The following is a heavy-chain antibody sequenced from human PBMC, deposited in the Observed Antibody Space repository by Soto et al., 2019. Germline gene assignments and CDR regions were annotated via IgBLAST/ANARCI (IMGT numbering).Heavy chain of an antibody. CDR2: IYFTGNT. V-gene: IGHV4-39*01. CDR3: AGQTFTIAAASYGRSNWFDP. CDR1: GGSITSSSHF. D-gene: IGHD6-25*01. J-gene: IGHJ5*02. Sequence: SETLSLTCSASGGSITSSSHFWGWVRQPPGKGLEWIGTIYFTGNTYYTPSLKSRPTMSIDTSKNEFSLRLNSVTAADTAVYYCAGQTFTIAAASYGRSNWFDPWGPGTLVTVSS.